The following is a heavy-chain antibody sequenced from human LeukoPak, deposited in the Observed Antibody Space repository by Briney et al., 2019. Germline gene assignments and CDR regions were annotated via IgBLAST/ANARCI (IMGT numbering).Heavy chain of an antibody. CDR3: ARVYRGHPAMVRGVITSYYFDY. V-gene: IGHV4-30-4*01. CDR1: GGSISSGDYY. CDR2: IYYSGST. Sequence: SETLSLTCTVSGGSISSGDYYWSWIRQPPGKGLEWIGYIYYSGSTYYNPSLKSRVTMSVDTSKNQFSLKLSSVTAADTAVYYCARVYRGHPAMVRGVITSYYFDYWGQGTLVTVSS. D-gene: IGHD3-10*01. J-gene: IGHJ4*02.